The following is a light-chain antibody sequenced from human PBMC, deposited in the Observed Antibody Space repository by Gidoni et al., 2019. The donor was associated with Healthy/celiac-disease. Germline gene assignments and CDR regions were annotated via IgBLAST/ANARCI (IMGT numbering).Light chain of an antibody. CDR1: QSISSY. J-gene: IGKJ4*01. Sequence: DIHLTQSPSSLSASVGDRVTITCRASQSISSYLNWYQQKPGKAPKLLIYAASSLQSGVPSRLSGSGSGTDFTLTISSLQPEDFATYDCQQSYSTPFLTFGGGTKVEIK. V-gene: IGKV1-39*01. CDR3: QQSYSTPFLT. CDR2: AAS.